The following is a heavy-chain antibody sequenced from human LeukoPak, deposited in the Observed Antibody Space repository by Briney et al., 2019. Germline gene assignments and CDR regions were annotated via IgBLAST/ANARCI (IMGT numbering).Heavy chain of an antibody. J-gene: IGHJ3*02. CDR3: ARDRILPKYYYDSSGYPRNAFDI. Sequence: SETLSLTCTVSGGSISSYYWSWVRQPPGKGLEWLGYIYYSWSTNYNPSLKSRVTISVDTSKNQFSLKLSSVTAADTAVYYCARDRILPKYYYDSSGYPRNAFDIWGQGTMVTVSS. CDR1: GGSISSYY. V-gene: IGHV4-59*01. CDR2: IYYSWST. D-gene: IGHD3-22*01.